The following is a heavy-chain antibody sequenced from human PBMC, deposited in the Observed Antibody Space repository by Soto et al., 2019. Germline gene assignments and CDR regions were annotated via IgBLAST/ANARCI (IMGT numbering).Heavy chain of an antibody. CDR3: ARFPYCTNGVCYGGLLLDY. V-gene: IGHV4-31*03. Sequence: QVQLQESGPGLVKPSQTLSLTCTVSGGSISSGGYYWSWIRQHPGKGLEWIGYIYYSGSTYYNPSLESRVTISVDTSKNQFSLKLSSVTAADTAVYYCARFPYCTNGVCYGGLLLDYWGQRTLVTVSS. CDR2: IYYSGST. J-gene: IGHJ4*02. CDR1: GGSISSGGYY. D-gene: IGHD2-8*01.